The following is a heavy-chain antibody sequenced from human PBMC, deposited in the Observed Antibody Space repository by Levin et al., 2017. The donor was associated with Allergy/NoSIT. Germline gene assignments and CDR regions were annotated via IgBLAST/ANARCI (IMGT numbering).Heavy chain of an antibody. J-gene: IGHJ6*03. CDR2: ISYDGSNK. CDR1: GFTFSSYG. Sequence: GESLKISCAASGFTFSSYGMHWVRQAPGKGLEWVAVISYDGSNKYYADSVKGRFTISRDNSKNTLYLQMNSLRAEDTAVYYCAKEADRPYYMDVWGKGTTVTVSS. V-gene: IGHV3-30*18. CDR3: AKEADRPYYMDV.